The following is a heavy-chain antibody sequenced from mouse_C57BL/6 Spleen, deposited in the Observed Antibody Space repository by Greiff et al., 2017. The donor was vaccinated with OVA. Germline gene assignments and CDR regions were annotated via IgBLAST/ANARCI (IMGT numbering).Heavy chain of an antibody. Sequence: QVQLKESGAELVKPGASVKISCKASGYAFSSYWMNWVKQRPGKGLEWIGQIYPGDGDTNYNGKFKGKATLTADKSSSTAYMQRSSLTSEDSAVYFCASGSTVVAKDYAMDYWGQGTSVTVSS. D-gene: IGHD1-1*01. CDR2: IYPGDGDT. J-gene: IGHJ4*01. CDR3: ASGSTVVAKDYAMDY. CDR1: GYAFSSYW. V-gene: IGHV1-80*01.